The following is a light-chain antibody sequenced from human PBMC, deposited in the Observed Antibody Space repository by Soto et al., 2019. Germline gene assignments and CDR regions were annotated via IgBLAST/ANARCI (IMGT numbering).Light chain of an antibody. CDR1: SSDLGGYNF. CDR2: QVS. V-gene: IGLV2-14*01. Sequence: QSALTQPASVSGSPGQSITISCTGTSSDLGGYNFVSWYQHHPGKAPKLMIYQVSNRPSGVSNRFSGSKSGNTASLTISGLQAEDEADYYCCSYTSSRPYVFGTGTKLTVL. J-gene: IGLJ1*01. CDR3: CSYTSSRPYV.